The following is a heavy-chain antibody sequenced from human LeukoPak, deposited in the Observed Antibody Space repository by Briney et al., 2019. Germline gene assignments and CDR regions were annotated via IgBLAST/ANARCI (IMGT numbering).Heavy chain of an antibody. Sequence: PGGSLRLSCVGSGFIFSRYWLNWVRQAPGKGLEWVANMNQDGSEIYYLDSVKGRFTISRDNAKNSVYLQMNSLRAEDTAVYYCAREGPRGNSQFDYWGQGTLVTVSS. D-gene: IGHD2/OR15-2a*01. CDR1: GFIFSRYW. CDR3: AREGPRGNSQFDY. J-gene: IGHJ4*02. CDR2: MNQDGSEI. V-gene: IGHV3-7*01.